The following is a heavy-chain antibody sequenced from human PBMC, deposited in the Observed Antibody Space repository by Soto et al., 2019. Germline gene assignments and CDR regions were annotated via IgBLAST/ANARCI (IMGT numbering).Heavy chain of an antibody. J-gene: IGHJ6*02. CDR2: NNHTRTT. V-gene: IGHV4-34*01. D-gene: IGHD6-6*01. CDR3: ATSRAYFGFLSPRLDV. CDR1: GGSVNGYY. Sequence: SETLSLTCAVSGGSVNGYYWYWIRQPPGKGLEWIGENNHTRTTHNNPSHKSRITMSVDTTNNHSSQRMSSVAAANTTKYYGATSRAYFGFLSPRLDVWGQGTQVTVSS.